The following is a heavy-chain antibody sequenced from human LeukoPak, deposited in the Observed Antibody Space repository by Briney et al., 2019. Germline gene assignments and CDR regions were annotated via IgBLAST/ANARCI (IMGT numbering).Heavy chain of an antibody. CDR2: ISGDGVSS. CDR1: GFMFDDYA. V-gene: IGHV3-43*02. J-gene: IGHJ4*02. D-gene: IGHD5-24*01. Sequence: GGSLRLSCAASGFMFDDYAMHWVRQVPGRGLEWVSLISGDGVSSFYADSVRGRFTISRDNNNNSLSLQTHSLTAEDTAFYYCAREQFSHTSNYFDNWGQGILVTVSS. CDR3: AREQFSHTSNYFDN.